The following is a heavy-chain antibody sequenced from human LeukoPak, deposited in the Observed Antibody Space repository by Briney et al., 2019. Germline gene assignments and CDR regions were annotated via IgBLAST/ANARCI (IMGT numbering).Heavy chain of an antibody. CDR3: AKDLGTMIVVGLGFDY. CDR2: ISGSGGST. CDR1: EFTFSSYA. D-gene: IGHD3-22*01. Sequence: GGSLRLSCAASEFTFSSYAMSWVRQAPGKGLEWVSAISGSGGSTYYADSVKGRFTISRDNSKNTLYLQMNSLRAEDTAVYYCAKDLGTMIVVGLGFDYWGQGTLVTVSS. V-gene: IGHV3-23*01. J-gene: IGHJ4*02.